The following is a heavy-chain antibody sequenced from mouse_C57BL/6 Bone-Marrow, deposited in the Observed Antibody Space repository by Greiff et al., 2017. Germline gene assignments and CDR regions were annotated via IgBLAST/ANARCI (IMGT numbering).Heavy chain of an antibody. CDR1: GFSLTSYG. V-gene: IGHV2-4*01. D-gene: IGHD4-1*01. J-gene: IGHJ3*01. Sequence: VQLQESGPGLVQPSQSLSITCTASGFSLTSYGVHWVRQPPGKGLEWLGVIWRGGSTDNNAAFISRLSIINDNSKSRVFFKMNSLQADDTDIYYCAKRNWAWFAYWGQGTLVTVSA. CDR2: IWRGGST. CDR3: AKRNWAWFAY.